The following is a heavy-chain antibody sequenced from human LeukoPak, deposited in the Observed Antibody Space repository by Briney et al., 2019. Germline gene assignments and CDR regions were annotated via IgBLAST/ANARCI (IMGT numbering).Heavy chain of an antibody. J-gene: IGHJ4*02. V-gene: IGHV3-23*01. D-gene: IGHD3-22*01. CDR2: ISGSGGST. CDR1: GFTFSGYA. Sequence: PGGSLRLSCAASGFTFSGYAMSWVRQAPGKGLEWVSAISGSGGSTYYADSVKGRFTISRDNSKNTLYLQMNSLRAEDTAVYYCAKEYYYDSSGPVDYWGQGTLVTVSS. CDR3: AKEYYYDSSGPVDY.